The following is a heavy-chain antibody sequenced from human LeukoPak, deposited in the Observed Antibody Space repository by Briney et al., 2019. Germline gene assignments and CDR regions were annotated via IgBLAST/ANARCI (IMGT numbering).Heavy chain of an antibody. CDR3: ARDEGRGSSSPSGNEYYYYYMDV. D-gene: IGHD6-13*01. J-gene: IGHJ6*03. V-gene: IGHV1-18*01. Sequence: GASVKVSCTASGYTFTSYGISWVRQAPGQGLEWMGWISAYNGNTNYAQKLQGRVTMTTDTSTSTAYMELRSLRSDDTAVYYCARDEGRGSSSPSGNEYYYYYMDVWGKGTTVTVSS. CDR1: GYTFTSYG. CDR2: ISAYNGNT.